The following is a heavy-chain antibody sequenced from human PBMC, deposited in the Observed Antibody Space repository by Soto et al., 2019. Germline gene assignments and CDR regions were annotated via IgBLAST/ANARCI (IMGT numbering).Heavy chain of an antibody. J-gene: IGHJ4*02. CDR1: GFTFSDYA. V-gene: IGHV3-30*18. D-gene: IGHD6-19*01. Sequence: VQLVESGGGVVQPGRSLRLSCAASGFTFSDYAMHWVRQAPGKGLEWVAVVSHDGRNTHYADSVKGRFTISRDSSKNTVYLEMTSLRAEDTAVYYCAKGGRQCLFTCDGNYLGQGALVTVSS. CDR2: VSHDGRNT. CDR3: AKGGRQCLFTCDGNY.